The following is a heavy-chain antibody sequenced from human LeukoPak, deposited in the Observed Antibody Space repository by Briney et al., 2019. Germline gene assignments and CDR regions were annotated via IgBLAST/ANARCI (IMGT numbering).Heavy chain of an antibody. CDR2: IYSSRST. CDR3: AREYSSSWYPSSPYYYYGMDV. V-gene: IGHV4-4*07. J-gene: IGHJ6*02. CDR1: GGSISSYY. D-gene: IGHD6-13*01. Sequence: PSETLSLTCTVSGGSISSYYWSWIRQPAGKGLELIGRIYSSRSTNYNPSLKGRVTMSVDTSKNQFSLKLSSVTAADTAVYYCAREYSSSWYPSSPYYYYGMDVWGQGTTVTVSS.